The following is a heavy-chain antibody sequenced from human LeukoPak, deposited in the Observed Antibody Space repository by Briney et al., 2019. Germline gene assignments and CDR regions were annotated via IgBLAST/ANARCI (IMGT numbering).Heavy chain of an antibody. J-gene: IGHJ4*02. Sequence: GGSLRLSCAASGFTFSSYSMNWVRQAPGKGLEWVSSISSSSSYIYYADSVKGRFTITRDNAKNSLYLQMNSLRAEDTAVYYCARSYSSGWYAIWGQETLVTVSS. CDR3: ARSYSSGWYAI. D-gene: IGHD6-19*01. CDR1: GFTFSSYS. CDR2: ISSSSSYI. V-gene: IGHV3-21*01.